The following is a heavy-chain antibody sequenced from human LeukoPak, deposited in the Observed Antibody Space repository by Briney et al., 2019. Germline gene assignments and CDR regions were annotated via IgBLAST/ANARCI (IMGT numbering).Heavy chain of an antibody. D-gene: IGHD3-3*01. CDR1: GYTFTSYD. V-gene: IGHV1-8*03. CDR3: ARGAREAYYDFWSGYYFDY. J-gene: IGHJ4*02. CDR2: MNPNSGNT. Sequence: ASVKVSCKASGYTFTSYDMSWVRQATGQGLEWMVWMNPNSGNTGYAQKFQGRVTITRNTSISTAYMELSSLRSEDTAVYYCARGAREAYYDFWSGYYFDYWGQGTLVTVSS.